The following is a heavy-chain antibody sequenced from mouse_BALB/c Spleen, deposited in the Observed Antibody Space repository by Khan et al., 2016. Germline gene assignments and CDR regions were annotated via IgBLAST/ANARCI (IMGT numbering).Heavy chain of an antibody. V-gene: IGHV1-61*01. D-gene: IGHD2-1*01. Sequence: QVQLQQSGTELVRPGASVKLSCKASGYSFTRYWMNWVKQRPGQGIEWIGMIHPSDSESRLNQKFKDKATLTVDNSSSIAYMQLSSPTSEDSAVYYCTRSAYGNHPYYAMDYLGQGTSVTVSS. CDR3: TRSAYGNHPYYAMDY. CDR2: IHPSDSES. CDR1: GYSFTRYW. J-gene: IGHJ4*01.